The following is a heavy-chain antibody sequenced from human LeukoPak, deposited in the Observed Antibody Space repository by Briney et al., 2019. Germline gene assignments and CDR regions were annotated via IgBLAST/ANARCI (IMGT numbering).Heavy chain of an antibody. CDR1: GGSFSGYY. CDR3: ARGRIVVVPAAVFNWFDP. J-gene: IGHJ5*02. D-gene: IGHD2-2*01. Sequence: PSETLSLTCAVYGGSFSGYYWSWIRQPPGKGLEWIGEINHSGSTNYNPSLKSRVTISVDTSKNQISLKLSSVTAADTAVYYCARGRIVVVPAAVFNWFDPWGQGTLVTVSS. CDR2: INHSGST. V-gene: IGHV4-34*01.